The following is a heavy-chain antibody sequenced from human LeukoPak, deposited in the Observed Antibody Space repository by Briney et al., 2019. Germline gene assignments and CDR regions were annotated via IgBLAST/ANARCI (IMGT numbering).Heavy chain of an antibody. J-gene: IGHJ5*02. D-gene: IGHD6-19*01. CDR3: ARVRGMAVAGTYNWFDP. CDR1: GYTFTSYG. Sequence: ASVKVSCKASGYTFTSYGISWVRQAPGQGLEWMGWISAYNGNTNYAQKLQGRVTMTTDTSTSTAYMELRSLRSDDTAVYYCARVRGMAVAGTYNWFDPWGQGTLVTVSS. V-gene: IGHV1-18*01. CDR2: ISAYNGNT.